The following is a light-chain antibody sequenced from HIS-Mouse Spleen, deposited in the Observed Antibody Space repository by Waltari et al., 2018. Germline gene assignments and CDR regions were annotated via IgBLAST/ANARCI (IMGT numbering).Light chain of an antibody. CDR3: YSTDSSGNHRV. CDR1: AFPKQY. V-gene: IGLV3-10*01. J-gene: IGLJ2*01. Sequence: SYELTQPPSVSVSPGQTARITSPGDAFPKQYAYWYQQKSGQAPVLVIYEDSKRPSGIPERFSGSSSGTMATLTISGAQVEDEADYYCYSTDSSGNHRVFGGGTKLTVL. CDR2: EDS.